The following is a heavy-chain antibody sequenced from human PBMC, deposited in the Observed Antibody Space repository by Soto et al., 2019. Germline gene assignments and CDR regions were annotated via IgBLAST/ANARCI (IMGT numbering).Heavy chain of an antibody. J-gene: IGHJ1*01. CDR1: GFTFDDYA. Sequence: EVQLVESGGGLVQPGRSLRLSCAVSGFTFDDYAMHWVRQAPGKGLEWISGIIWNSGRIGYADSVKGRFTISRDNAKNSLYLQMNSLRAEDTAFYYCAKDRGAGSSGWPPSECFQHWGQGTLVTVSS. CDR3: AKDRGAGSSGWPPSECFQH. D-gene: IGHD6-19*01. CDR2: IIWNSGRI. V-gene: IGHV3-9*01.